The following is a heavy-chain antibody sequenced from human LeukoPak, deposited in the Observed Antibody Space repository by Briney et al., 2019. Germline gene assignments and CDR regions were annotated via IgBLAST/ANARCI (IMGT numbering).Heavy chain of an antibody. CDR3: ARGGGLDV. D-gene: IGHD3-16*01. CDR2: ISWDSGSI. CDR1: GFTFDDYA. V-gene: IGHV3-9*01. Sequence: GGSLRLSCAASGFTFDDYAMHWVRQAPGKGLEWVSGISWDSGSIGYADSVKGRFTISRDNAKNSLYLQMSNLRAEDTAVYFCARGGGLDVWGQGATVTVSS. J-gene: IGHJ6*02.